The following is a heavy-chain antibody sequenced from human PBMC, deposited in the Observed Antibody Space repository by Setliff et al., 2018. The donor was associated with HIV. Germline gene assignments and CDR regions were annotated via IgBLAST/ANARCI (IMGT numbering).Heavy chain of an antibody. Sequence: PGGSLRLSCAASGFNFSTHTMNWIRQAPGKGLEWVAVISYDGSNKYYADSVKGRFTISRDNSKNTLYLQMNSLRAEDTAVYYCARDGVTTVTTKLPEAPDYWGQGTLVTVSS. CDR1: GFNFSTHT. D-gene: IGHD4-17*01. CDR3: ARDGVTTVTTKLPEAPDY. V-gene: IGHV3-30-3*01. J-gene: IGHJ4*02. CDR2: ISYDGSNK.